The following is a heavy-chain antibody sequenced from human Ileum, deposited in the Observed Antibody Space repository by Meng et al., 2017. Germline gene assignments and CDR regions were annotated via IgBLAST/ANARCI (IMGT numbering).Heavy chain of an antibody. J-gene: IGHJ4*02. V-gene: IGHV4-39*07. CDR3: ARGPRLGGCLNY. CDR2: IYYTGST. D-gene: IGHD7-27*01. Sequence: SETLSLTCTVSGDSIRSSTHYWGWIRQTPGKGLEWIGSIYYTGSTHYAPSLKSRVSISEDTSPTQFSLRLSSVTAADTAVYYGARGPRLGGCLNYWGQGMLVTVSS. CDR1: GDSIRSSTHY.